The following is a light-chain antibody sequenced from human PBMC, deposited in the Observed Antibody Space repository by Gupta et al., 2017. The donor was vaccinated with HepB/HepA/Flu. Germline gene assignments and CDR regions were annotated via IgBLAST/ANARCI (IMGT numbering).Light chain of an antibody. Sequence: LLTHPPATLPLFPGERATLSCRASQSITVTFFVWYQQKLGQAPRLLFYATSRATGLPARFSGSGSGTEFTLTINSLQPDDVGVYYCQQYNTSPYTFGQGTKVEIK. CDR1: QSITVTF. CDR3: QQYNTSPYT. V-gene: IGKV3-20*01. J-gene: IGKJ1*01. CDR2: ATS.